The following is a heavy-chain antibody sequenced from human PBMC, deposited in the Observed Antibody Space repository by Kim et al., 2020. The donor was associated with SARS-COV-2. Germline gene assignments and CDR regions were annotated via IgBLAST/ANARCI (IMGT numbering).Heavy chain of an antibody. Sequence: DSVKSRITTSQDTAKNSLCLQMNSRRAEDTAVYYCAKDKGIVVVGGMDGWGQGTTVTVSS. J-gene: IGHJ6*02. V-gene: IGHV3-9*01. CDR3: AKDKGIVVVGGMDG. D-gene: IGHD2-15*01.